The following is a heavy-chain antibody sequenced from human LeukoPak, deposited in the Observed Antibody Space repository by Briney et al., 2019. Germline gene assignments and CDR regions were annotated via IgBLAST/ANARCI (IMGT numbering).Heavy chain of an antibody. CDR1: GYTFTGYY. V-gene: IGHV1-2*02. J-gene: IGHJ5*02. D-gene: IGHD6-19*01. CDR2: INPNSGGT. Sequence: ASVKVSCKASGYTFTGYYMHWVRQAPGQGLEWMGWINPNSGGTNYAQKFQGRVTMTRDTSISTAYMELSRLRSDGTAVYYCARDFFGQWLVQNLNWFDPWGQGTLVTVSS. CDR3: ARDFFGQWLVQNLNWFDP.